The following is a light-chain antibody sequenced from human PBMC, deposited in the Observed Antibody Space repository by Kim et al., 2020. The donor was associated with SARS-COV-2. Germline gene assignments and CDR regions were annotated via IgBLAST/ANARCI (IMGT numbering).Light chain of an antibody. CDR2: DAS. CDR1: QSVSSY. J-gene: IGKJ1*01. Sequence: LSPGERATLSCRASQSVSSYLTWYQQKPGQAPRLLIYDASNRATGIPDRFSGSASGTDFTLTISRLEPEDFAVYYCQQYGSSPWTFGQGTKVDIK. V-gene: IGKV3-20*01. CDR3: QQYGSSPWT.